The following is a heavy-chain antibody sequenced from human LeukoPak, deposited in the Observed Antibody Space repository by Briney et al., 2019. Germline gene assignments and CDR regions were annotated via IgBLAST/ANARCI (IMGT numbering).Heavy chain of an antibody. CDR3: ARSYCRGGSCYSGDAFDI. V-gene: IGHV3-21*06. D-gene: IGHD2-15*01. CDR1: GFTSSNYA. CDR2: ISSSSSYI. Sequence: GGSLRLSCAASGFTSSNYAMNWVRQAPGKGLEWVSSISSSSSYIYYADSVKGRFTISRDNAKNSLFLQMNSLRAEDTAVYYCARSYCRGGSCYSGDAFDIWGQGTMFTVSS. J-gene: IGHJ3*02.